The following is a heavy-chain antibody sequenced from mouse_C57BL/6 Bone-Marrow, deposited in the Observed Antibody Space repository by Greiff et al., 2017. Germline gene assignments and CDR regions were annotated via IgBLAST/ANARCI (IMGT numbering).Heavy chain of an antibody. J-gene: IGHJ4*01. D-gene: IGHD1-1*01. V-gene: IGHV1-72*01. CDR3: ARFVYSYDNGRSPLAMDY. CDR2: IDPSSGGT. Sequence: VQLQQPGAELAKPGASVKLSCKASGYTFTSYWMHWVKQRPGRGLEWIGRIDPSSGGTKYNEKFKSKATLTVDKPSSTAYMQLSSLTSEDSAVYYCARFVYSYDNGRSPLAMDYWGQGASVTVSS. CDR1: GYTFTSYW.